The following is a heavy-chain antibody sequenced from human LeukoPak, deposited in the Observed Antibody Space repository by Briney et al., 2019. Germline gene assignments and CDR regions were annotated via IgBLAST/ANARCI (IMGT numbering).Heavy chain of an antibody. V-gene: IGHV3-11*01. D-gene: IGHD3-9*01. CDR2: ITSSGTTI. J-gene: IGHJ1*01. Sequence: GGSLRLSCAASGFTFTDYYMSWIRQAPGKGLEWVSYITSSGTTIYYADSVKGRFTISRDNAKNSLYLQMNSLRAEDTAVYYCARDGHYDILTGYFQDWGQGTLVTVSS. CDR1: GFTFTDYY. CDR3: ARDGHYDILTGYFQD.